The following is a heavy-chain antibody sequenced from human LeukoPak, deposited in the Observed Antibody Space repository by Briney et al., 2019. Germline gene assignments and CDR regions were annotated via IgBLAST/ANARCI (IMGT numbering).Heavy chain of an antibody. J-gene: IGHJ5*02. CDR3: ARDTGYYYDSTDP. Sequence: SETLSLTCTVSGGSISSGSYYWGWIRQPPGKGLEWIGSIYYSGSTYYNPSLKSRVTISVDTSKNQFSLKLSSVTAADTAVYYCARDTGYYYDSTDPWGQGTLVTVSS. D-gene: IGHD3-22*01. V-gene: IGHV4-39*07. CDR1: GGSISSGSYY. CDR2: IYYSGST.